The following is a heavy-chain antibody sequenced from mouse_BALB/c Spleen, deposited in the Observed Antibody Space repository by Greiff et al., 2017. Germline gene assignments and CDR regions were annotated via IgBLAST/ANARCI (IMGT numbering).Heavy chain of an antibody. CDR2: INPSTGYT. CDR1: GYTFTSYW. CDR3: ARKVLRPYAMDY. V-gene: IGHV1-7*01. J-gene: IGHJ4*01. Sequence: QVQLQQSGAELAKPGASVKMSCKASGYTFTSYWMHWVKQRPGQGLEWIGYINPSTGYTEYNQKFKDKATLTADKSSSTAYMQLSSLTSEDSAVYYCARKVLRPYAMDYWGQGTSVTVSS. D-gene: IGHD1-2*01.